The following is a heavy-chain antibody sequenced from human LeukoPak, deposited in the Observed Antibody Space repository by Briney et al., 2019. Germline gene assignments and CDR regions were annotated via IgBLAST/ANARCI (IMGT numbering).Heavy chain of an antibody. CDR1: GGSISSYY. V-gene: IGHV4-59*12. D-gene: IGHD3-22*01. Sequence: SETLSLTCTVSGGSISSYYWSWIRQPPGKGLGWIGYIYYSGSTNYNPSLKSRVTISVDTSKNQFSLKLSSVTAADTAVYYCARDRYYYDSSGYYYFDYWGQGTLVTVSS. J-gene: IGHJ4*02. CDR2: IYYSGST. CDR3: ARDRYYYDSSGYYYFDY.